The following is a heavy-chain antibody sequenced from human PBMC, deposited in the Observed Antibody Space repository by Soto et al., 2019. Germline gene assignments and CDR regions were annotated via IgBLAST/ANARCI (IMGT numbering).Heavy chain of an antibody. D-gene: IGHD3-3*01. V-gene: IGHV4-30-4*01. CDR1: GGSISSGDYY. Sequence: QVQLQESGPGLVKPSQTLSLTCTVSGGSISSGDYYWSWIRQPPGKGLEWIGYIYYSGSTYYNPSLKIRVTISVDTSKNQFSLKLSSVTAADTAVYYCARDIGYYDFWSGYFDYWGQGTLVTVSS. CDR2: IYYSGST. J-gene: IGHJ4*02. CDR3: ARDIGYYDFWSGYFDY.